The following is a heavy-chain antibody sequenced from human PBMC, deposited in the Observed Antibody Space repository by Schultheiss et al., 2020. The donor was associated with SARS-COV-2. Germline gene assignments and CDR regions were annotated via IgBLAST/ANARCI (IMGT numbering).Heavy chain of an antibody. CDR1: GGSFSGYY. Sequence: SETLSLTCAVYGGSFSGYYWSWIRQPPGKGLEWIGEINHSGSTNYNPSLKSRVTISVDTSKNQFSLKLSSVTAADTAVYYCARPYGSGSYMVRFDPWGQGTLVTVSS. D-gene: IGHD3-10*01. V-gene: IGHV4-34*01. J-gene: IGHJ5*02. CDR3: ARPYGSGSYMVRFDP. CDR2: INHSGST.